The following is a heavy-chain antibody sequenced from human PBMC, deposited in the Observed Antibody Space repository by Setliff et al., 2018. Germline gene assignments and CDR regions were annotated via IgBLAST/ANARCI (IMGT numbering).Heavy chain of an antibody. CDR2: INHSGNT. CDR3: ARDTSSDWAAWFDP. J-gene: IGHJ5*02. Sequence: SETLSLTCAVSGDSISSGNWWSWVRQPPEKGLEWIGEINHSGNTNYNPSLKSRVTISVDKSKNQFSLKLTSVTAADTAIYYCARDTSSDWAAWFDPWSQGILVTVSS. D-gene: IGHD3-22*01. V-gene: IGHV4-4*02. CDR1: GDSISSGNW.